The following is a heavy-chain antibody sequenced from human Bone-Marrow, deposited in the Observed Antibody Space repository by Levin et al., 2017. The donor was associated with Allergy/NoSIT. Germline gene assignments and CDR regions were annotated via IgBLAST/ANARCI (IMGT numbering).Heavy chain of an antibody. D-gene: IGHD3-22*01. Sequence: QPGGSLRLSCAASGLTVRNYWMHWLRQAPGKGPVWVSRINSDGSSADYADSVRGRFTISRDNAKNTLYLQMDSLRAEDTAVYYCARDPMISGDYWGQGTRVTVSS. CDR1: GLTVRNYW. V-gene: IGHV3-74*01. CDR3: ARDPMISGDY. CDR2: INSDGSSA. J-gene: IGHJ4*02.